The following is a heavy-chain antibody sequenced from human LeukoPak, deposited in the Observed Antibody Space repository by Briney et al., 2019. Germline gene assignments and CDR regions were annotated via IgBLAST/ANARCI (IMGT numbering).Heavy chain of an antibody. J-gene: IGHJ4*02. CDR1: GFTFSSYS. CDR3: TRSVMTTKDYFDY. CDR2: INSSSSYI. V-gene: IGHV3-21*01. D-gene: IGHD3-16*01. Sequence: KPGGSLRLSCAASGFTFSSYSMNWVRQAPGKGLEWVSSINSSSSYIYYADTVKGRFTISRDNAKNSLYLQMNSLRAEDTAVYYCTRSVMTTKDYFDYWGQGTLVTVSS.